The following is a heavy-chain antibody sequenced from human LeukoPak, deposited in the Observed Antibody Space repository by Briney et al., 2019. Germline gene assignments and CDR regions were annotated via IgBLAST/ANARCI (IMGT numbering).Heavy chain of an antibody. CDR2: ISGDGSST. J-gene: IGHJ5*02. CDR1: GFTFSNYW. V-gene: IGHV3-74*01. CDR3: ARPSVGFDP. Sequence: GGSLRLSCAASGFTFSNYWMHWVRQAPGKGLVWVSRISGDGSSTSYADSVKGRFTISRDNAKNTLYLQMNSLRAEDTAVYYCARPSVGFDPWGRGTLVTVSS.